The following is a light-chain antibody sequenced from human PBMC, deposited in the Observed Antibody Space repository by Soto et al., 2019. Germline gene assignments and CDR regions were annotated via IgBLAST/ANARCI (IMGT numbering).Light chain of an antibody. V-gene: IGKV2-28*01. CDR2: LGS. J-gene: IGKJ3*01. CDR1: QSLLHSNGYNY. CDR3: MQALQTGFT. Sequence: DIVMTQSPLSLPVTPGEPASISCRSSQSLLHSNGYNYLDWYLQKPGQSPQLLIYLGSNRASGVPDRFSGSGSGTDFTLKISRVEAEDVGVIYCMQALQTGFTFGPGTKVDIK.